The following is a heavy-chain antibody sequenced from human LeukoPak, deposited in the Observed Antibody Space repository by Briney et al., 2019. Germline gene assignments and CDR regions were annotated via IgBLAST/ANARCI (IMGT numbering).Heavy chain of an antibody. D-gene: IGHD3-22*01. Sequence: SETLSLTCTVSGGSISTSSYFWGWIRQPPGKGLEWIGSIYYSGITFYNPSLKSRLTISVDTSKNQFSLKLTSVTAADTAVYYCARHSKGYYYDSSGPAPQYFQHWGQGTLVTVSS. CDR1: GGSISTSSYF. V-gene: IGHV4-39*01. CDR2: IYYSGIT. CDR3: ARHSKGYYYDSSGPAPQYFQH. J-gene: IGHJ1*01.